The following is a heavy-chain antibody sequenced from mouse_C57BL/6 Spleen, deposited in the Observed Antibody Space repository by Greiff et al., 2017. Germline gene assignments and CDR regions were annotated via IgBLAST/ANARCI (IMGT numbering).Heavy chain of an antibody. V-gene: IGHV1-82*01. CDR2: IYPGDGDT. J-gene: IGHJ2*01. D-gene: IGHD2-12*01. Sequence: VQLKQSGPELVKPGASVKISCKASGYAFSSSWMNWVKQRPGKGLEWIGRIYPGDGDTNYNGKFKGKATLTADKSSSTAYMQLSSLTSEDSAVYFCARGGAYYSLDYWGQGTTLTVSS. CDR3: ARGGAYYSLDY. CDR1: GYAFSSSW.